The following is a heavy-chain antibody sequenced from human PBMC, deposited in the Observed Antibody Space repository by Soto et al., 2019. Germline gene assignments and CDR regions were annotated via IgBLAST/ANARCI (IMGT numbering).Heavy chain of an antibody. D-gene: IGHD6-13*01. CDR2: IRNDGSNK. J-gene: IGHJ4*02. Sequence: GGSLRLSCAASGFTFSSYGMHWVRQAPGKGLEWVGFIRNDGSNKISADSVKGRFTISRDNSKNTVDLQMNSLRGDDTAVYYCARDGAPAVGTFAYWGQGTLVTVSS. V-gene: IGHV3-30*02. CDR3: ARDGAPAVGTFAY. CDR1: GFTFSSYG.